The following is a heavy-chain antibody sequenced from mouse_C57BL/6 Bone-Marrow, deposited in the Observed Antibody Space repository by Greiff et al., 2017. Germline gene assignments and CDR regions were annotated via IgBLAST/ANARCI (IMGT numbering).Heavy chain of an antibody. V-gene: IGHV1-39*01. Sequence: VQLKESGPELVKPGASVKISCKASGYSFTDYNMNWVKQSNGKSLEWIGVINPNYGTTSYNQKFKGKATLTVDQSSSTAYMQLNSLTNEDSAVYYCTRIGYGSSWGFAYWGQGTLVTVSA. J-gene: IGHJ3*01. D-gene: IGHD1-1*01. CDR3: TRIGYGSSWGFAY. CDR1: GYSFTDYN. CDR2: INPNYGTT.